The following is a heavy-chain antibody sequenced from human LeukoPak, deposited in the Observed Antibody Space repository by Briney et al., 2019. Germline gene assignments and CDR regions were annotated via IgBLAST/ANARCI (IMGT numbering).Heavy chain of an antibody. D-gene: IGHD3-10*01. CDR2: MQPDGGEK. CDR1: GFTFRSYW. V-gene: IGHV3-7*03. J-gene: IGHJ4*02. Sequence: PGGSVRLSCAASGFTFRSYWMSWVRQAPGKGLEWVANMQPDGGEKYYVDSVKGRFTVSRDNAKSSLYLQMNSPRAEDTAVYYCARETPYGSLTFDYWGLGTRVTVSS. CDR3: ARETPYGSLTFDY.